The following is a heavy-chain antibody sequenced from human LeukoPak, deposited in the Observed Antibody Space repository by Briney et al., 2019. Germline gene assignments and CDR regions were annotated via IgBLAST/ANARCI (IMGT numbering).Heavy chain of an antibody. CDR3: ARGNYDSRMYYFDY. J-gene: IGHJ4*02. Sequence: ASVKVSCKASGYTFTGYDINWVRQAPGQGLEWMGWMNPNSGNTGYAQKFQGRVTMTRNTSISTAYMELSSLRSEDTAVYYCARGNYDSRMYYFDYWGQGTLVTVSS. D-gene: IGHD3-22*01. CDR1: GYTFTGYD. CDR2: MNPNSGNT. V-gene: IGHV1-8*01.